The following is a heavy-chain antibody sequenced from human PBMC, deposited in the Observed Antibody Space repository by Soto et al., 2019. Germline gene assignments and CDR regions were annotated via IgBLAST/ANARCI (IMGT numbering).Heavy chain of an antibody. D-gene: IGHD3-3*01. Sequence: PSETLSLTCTVSGGSISSYHWSWIRQPPGKGLEWIGYIYYSGSTNYNPSLKSRVTISVDTSKNQFSLKLSSVTAADTAVYYCARGGPLTLRFLEWYWFDPWGQGTLVTVSS. CDR2: IYYSGST. CDR1: GGSISSYH. CDR3: ARGGPLTLRFLEWYWFDP. V-gene: IGHV4-59*01. J-gene: IGHJ5*02.